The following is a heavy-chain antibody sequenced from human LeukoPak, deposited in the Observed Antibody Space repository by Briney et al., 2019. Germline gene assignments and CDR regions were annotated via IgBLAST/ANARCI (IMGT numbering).Heavy chain of an antibody. D-gene: IGHD2-2*01. CDR1: GYTFTSYG. V-gene: IGHV1-18*01. Sequence: ASVKVSCKASGYTFTSYGISWVRQPTAQGLEWMVWISDYNGYTNNAQKLQGRVIITTDTSTSTASLVLRSLRTDAAAAYYCATEISDIVVVPGAMRYNGFDPWGQGTLVTVSS. CDR3: ATEISDIVVVPGAMRYNGFDP. CDR2: ISDYNGYT. J-gene: IGHJ5*02.